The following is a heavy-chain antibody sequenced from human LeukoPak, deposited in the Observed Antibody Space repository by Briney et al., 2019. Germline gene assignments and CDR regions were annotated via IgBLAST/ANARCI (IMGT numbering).Heavy chain of an antibody. D-gene: IGHD4-17*01. V-gene: IGHV3-7*03. J-gene: IGHJ4*02. CDR1: GFTFSSYW. CDR3: AKMTTVTVFDY. Sequence: GGSLRLSCAASGFTFSSYWMSWVRQAPGKGLEWVANIKQDGSEKYYVDSVKGRFTISRDNAKNSLYLQMNSLRAEDTAVYYRAKMTTVTVFDYWGQGTLVTVSS. CDR2: IKQDGSEK.